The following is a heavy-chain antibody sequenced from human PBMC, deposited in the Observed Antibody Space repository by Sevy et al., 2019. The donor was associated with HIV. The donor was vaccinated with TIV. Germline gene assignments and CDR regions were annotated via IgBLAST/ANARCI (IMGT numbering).Heavy chain of an antibody. CDR1: GFTFSSNG. D-gene: IGHD4-4*01. V-gene: IGHV3-30*02. CDR3: ATPNYSNVRLRGYYGMDV. J-gene: IGHJ6*02. Sequence: GGSLRLSCAGSGFTFSSNGMHWVRQAPDKGPEWVAFIRYDGGNTYYAHSVKGRFTISRDNSKNTLYLQMNSLKPEDTALYYCATPNYSNVRLRGYYGMDVWGQGTTVTVSS. CDR2: IRYDGGNT.